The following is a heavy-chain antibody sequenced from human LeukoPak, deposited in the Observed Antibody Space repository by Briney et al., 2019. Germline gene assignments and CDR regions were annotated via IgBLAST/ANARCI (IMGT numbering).Heavy chain of an antibody. D-gene: IGHD4-23*01. J-gene: IGHJ5*02. CDR3: VKDVNRGGYSWRFDP. CDR1: GFTFSSYA. V-gene: IGHV3-23*01. CDR2: ISGSGGST. Sequence: TGGSLRLSCAASGFTFSSYAMSWVRQAPGKGLEWVSTISGSGGSTYYADSVKGRFTVSRDNANNTLYLQMNSLRAGDTALYYCVKDVNRGGYSWRFDPWGQGTLVIVSS.